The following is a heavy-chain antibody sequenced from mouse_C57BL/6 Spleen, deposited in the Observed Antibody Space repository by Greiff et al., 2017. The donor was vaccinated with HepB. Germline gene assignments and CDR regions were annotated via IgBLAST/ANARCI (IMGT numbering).Heavy chain of an antibody. CDR1: GYTFTSYG. D-gene: IGHD2-12*01. CDR2: IYPRSGNT. Sequence: QVQLQQSGAELARPGASVKLSYKASGYTFTSYGISWVKQRTGQGLEWIGEIYPRSGNTYYNEKFKGKATLTADKSSSTAYMELRSLTSEDSAVYFCAREGVYDTERYYFDYWGQGTTLTVSS. CDR3: AREGVYDTERYYFDY. V-gene: IGHV1-81*01. J-gene: IGHJ2*01.